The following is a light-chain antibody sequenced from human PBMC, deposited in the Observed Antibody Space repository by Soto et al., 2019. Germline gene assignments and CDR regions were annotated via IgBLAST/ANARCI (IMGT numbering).Light chain of an antibody. CDR3: QQYGSPIT. V-gene: IGKV3-20*01. CDR2: GAS. Sequence: EIAFTQSPGNLSLSPGERATLSCRASQIVSSSYLAWYQQKPGHAPRLLFDGASRRATGIPDRFSGTWSGTDFTLTISRMEPEDFAVYYCQQYGSPITFGPGTKVDIK. CDR1: QIVSSSY. J-gene: IGKJ3*01.